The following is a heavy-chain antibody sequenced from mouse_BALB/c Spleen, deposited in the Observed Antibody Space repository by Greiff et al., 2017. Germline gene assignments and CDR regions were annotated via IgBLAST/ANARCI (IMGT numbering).Heavy chain of an antibody. Sequence: QVQLQQSGAELAKPGASVKMSCKASGYTFTSYWMHWVKQRPGQGLEWIGYINPSTGYTEYNQKFKDKATLTADKSSSTAYMQLSSLTSEDSAVYYCARWGDYYAMDYWGQGTSVTVSS. J-gene: IGHJ4*01. V-gene: IGHV1-7*01. CDR3: ARWGDYYAMDY. CDR1: GYTFTSYW. CDR2: INPSTGYT.